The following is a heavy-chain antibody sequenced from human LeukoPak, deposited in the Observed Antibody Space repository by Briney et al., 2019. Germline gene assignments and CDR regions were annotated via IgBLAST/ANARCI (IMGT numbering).Heavy chain of an antibody. D-gene: IGHD3-10*01. CDR2: IYYSGST. Sequence: SETLSLTCTVSGGPISRYYLSWIRQPPGKGLEWIGYIYYSGSTNYNPSLKSRVTISVDTSKNQFSLKLSSVTAADTAVYYCARVWGLGSSIDYWGQGTLVTVPS. CDR3: ARVWGLGSSIDY. J-gene: IGHJ4*02. CDR1: GGPISRYY. V-gene: IGHV4-59*08.